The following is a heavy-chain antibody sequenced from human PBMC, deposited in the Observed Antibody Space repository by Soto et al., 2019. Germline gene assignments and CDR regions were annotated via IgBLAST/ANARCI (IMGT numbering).Heavy chain of an antibody. Sequence: GASVKVSCKAPGDTFTSYYLNWVRQAPGQGLEWMGVINPHGGSTKYAQKFQGRITMTRDTSRSTAYMELSRLRSDDTAVYYCASYNYYDSSGTGLDAFDIWGQGTMVTVSS. CDR2: INPHGGST. D-gene: IGHD3-22*01. CDR1: GDTFTSYY. CDR3: ASYNYYDSSGTGLDAFDI. J-gene: IGHJ3*02. V-gene: IGHV1-46*01.